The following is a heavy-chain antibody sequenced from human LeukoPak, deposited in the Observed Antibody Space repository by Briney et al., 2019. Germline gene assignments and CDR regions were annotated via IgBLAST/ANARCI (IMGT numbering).Heavy chain of an antibody. CDR1: GGSIREYY. Sequence: SETLSLTCTVSGGSIREYYLSWIRQPPGKGLEWIGYIYDSGSTNYNPSLKSRVTISVDTSKNHFSLKLSSVTAADTAVYYCARELVRGVIGALDIWGQGTMVTVSS. J-gene: IGHJ3*02. V-gene: IGHV4-59*01. CDR2: IYDSGST. CDR3: ARELVRGVIGALDI. D-gene: IGHD3-10*01.